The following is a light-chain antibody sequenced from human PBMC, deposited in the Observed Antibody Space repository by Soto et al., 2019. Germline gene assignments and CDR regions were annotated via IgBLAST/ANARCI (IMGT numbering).Light chain of an antibody. Sequence: IVLTQSPGTLSLSPGERATLSCRASQSVSSTYIAWYQQNPGQAPRLLIYGASSRATGIPDRFSGSGSGTDFTLTISRLEPEDFAVYLCQQDGRSPPFTFGQGTKVEIK. J-gene: IGKJ2*01. CDR3: QQDGRSPPFT. CDR2: GAS. V-gene: IGKV3-20*01. CDR1: QSVSSTY.